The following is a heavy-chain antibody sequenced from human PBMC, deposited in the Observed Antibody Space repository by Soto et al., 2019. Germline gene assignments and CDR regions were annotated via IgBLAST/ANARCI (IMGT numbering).Heavy chain of an antibody. CDR1: GDSVSSNSAV. D-gene: IGHD3-9*01. J-gene: IGHJ4*02. CDR2: TYYRSQWHY. V-gene: IGHV6-1*01. CDR3: VRLVGNSWLDH. Sequence: QVQLQQSGPGLVKPSQTLSLTCAISGDSVSSNSAVWNWIRQSPSRGLEWLGRTYYRSQWHYEYAVFVQSRISIVTDTTKNQFSLQLISVTPEDTAVYYCVRLVGNSWLDHWGQGTLVTVSS.